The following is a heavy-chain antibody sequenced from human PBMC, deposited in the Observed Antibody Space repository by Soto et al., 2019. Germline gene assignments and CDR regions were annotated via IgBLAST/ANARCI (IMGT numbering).Heavy chain of an antibody. J-gene: IGHJ4*02. Sequence: PGGSLRLSCAASGFTFSSYAMSWLRQAPGQGLEWVSAISGSGGSTYYADSVKGRFTISRDNSKNTLYLQMNSLRAEDTAVYYCAKDRSFIAVAGTLDYWGQGTLVTVS. CDR2: ISGSGGST. CDR3: AKDRSFIAVAGTLDY. CDR1: GFTFSSYA. D-gene: IGHD6-19*01. V-gene: IGHV3-23*01.